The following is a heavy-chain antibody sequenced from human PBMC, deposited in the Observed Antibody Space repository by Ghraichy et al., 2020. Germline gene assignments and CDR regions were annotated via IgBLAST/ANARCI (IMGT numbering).Heavy chain of an antibody. Sequence: SETLSLTCSVSGDSISGNTYYWSWIRQAPGKGLEWIGSVYGAGSTYYNPTLKSRVSISVDTSKNHFSLSLASVTAADTAVYYCARDYSSGWAHFDYWGQGSLVTVSS. J-gene: IGHJ4*02. CDR2: VYGAGST. CDR3: ARDYSSGWAHFDY. V-gene: IGHV4-39*07. CDR1: GDSISGNTYY. D-gene: IGHD6-19*01.